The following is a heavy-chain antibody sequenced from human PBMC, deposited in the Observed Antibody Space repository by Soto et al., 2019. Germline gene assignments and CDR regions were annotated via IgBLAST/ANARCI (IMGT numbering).Heavy chain of an antibody. CDR3: ARVPDTAMDGRGLDY. CDR1: GGSFSGYY. CDR2: INHSGST. D-gene: IGHD5-18*01. V-gene: IGHV4-34*01. Sequence: SETLSLTCAVYGGSFSGYYWSWIRQPPGKGLEWVGEINHSGSTNYNPSLKSRVTISVDTSKNQFSLKLSSVTAADTAVYYCARVPDTAMDGRGLDYWGQGTLVTVSS. J-gene: IGHJ4*02.